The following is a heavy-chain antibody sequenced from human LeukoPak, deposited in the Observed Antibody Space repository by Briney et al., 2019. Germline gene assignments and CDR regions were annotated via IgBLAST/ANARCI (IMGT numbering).Heavy chain of an antibody. D-gene: IGHD3-16*01. CDR1: GGSISSYY. V-gene: IGHV4-59*01. CDR3: ARGGLERYFDY. Sequence: PSETLSLTCTVSGGSISSYYWSWIRQPPGKGLEWIGYIYYSGSTNYNPSLKSRVTISVDTSKNQFSLKLSSVTAADTAVYYCARGGLERYFDYWGQGTLVTVSS. CDR2: IYYSGST. J-gene: IGHJ4*02.